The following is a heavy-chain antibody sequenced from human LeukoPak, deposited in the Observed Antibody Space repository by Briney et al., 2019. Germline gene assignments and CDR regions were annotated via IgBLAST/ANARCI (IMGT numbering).Heavy chain of an antibody. J-gene: IGHJ5*02. D-gene: IGHD3/OR15-3a*01. CDR2: SYYNGYT. CDR1: GVSISSSINY. Sequence: KPSETLSLTCTVSGVSISSSINYWGWIRQPPGKGLEWIGSSYYNGYTYYNPSLKSRVTISVDMSKNQFSLKLISVTAADSAVYYCARHDLTRRHRFDPWGQGTLVTVSS. V-gene: IGHV4-39*01. CDR3: ARHDLTRRHRFDP.